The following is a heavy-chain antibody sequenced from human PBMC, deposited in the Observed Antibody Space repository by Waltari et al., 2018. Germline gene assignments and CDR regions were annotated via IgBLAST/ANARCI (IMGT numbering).Heavy chain of an antibody. V-gene: IGHV1-69-2*01. D-gene: IGHD2-8*01. CDR3: ATDYVLMVYATFDY. J-gene: IGHJ4*02. CDR1: GYTFTDYY. Sequence: EVQLVQSGAEVKKPGATVKISCKASGYTFTDYYMHWVQQAPGKGLEWMGRVDPEDVETIYSEKFQGRVTITADTSTATAYMELSSLRSEDTAVYYCATDYVLMVYATFDYWGQGTLVTVSS. CDR2: VDPEDVET.